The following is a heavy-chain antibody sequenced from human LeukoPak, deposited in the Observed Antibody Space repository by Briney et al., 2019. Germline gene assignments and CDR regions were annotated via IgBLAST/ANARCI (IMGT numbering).Heavy chain of an antibody. CDR1: GFTFSSYA. D-gene: IGHD3-10*01. CDR3: ARDLWFGRFGEFVDY. CDR2: ISGSGGST. V-gene: IGHV3-23*01. Sequence: GGSLRLSCAASGFTFSSYAMSWVRQAPGKGLEWVSAISGSGGSTYYADSVKGRFTISRDNSKNTLYLQMNSLRAEDTAVYYCARDLWFGRFGEFVDYWGQGTLVTVSS. J-gene: IGHJ4*02.